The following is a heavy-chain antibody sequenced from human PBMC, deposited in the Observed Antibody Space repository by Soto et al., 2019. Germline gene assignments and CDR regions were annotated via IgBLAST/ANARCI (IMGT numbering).Heavy chain of an antibody. D-gene: IGHD5-18*01. CDR2: INPSGGST. Sequence: ASVKVSCKASGYTSTSYYMHWVRQAPGQGLEWMGIINPSGGSTSYAQKFQGRVTMTRDTSTSTVYMELSSLRSEDTAVYYCARKAGYSYGLGYAFDIWGQGTMVTVSS. J-gene: IGHJ3*02. CDR1: GYTSTSYY. CDR3: ARKAGYSYGLGYAFDI. V-gene: IGHV1-46*03.